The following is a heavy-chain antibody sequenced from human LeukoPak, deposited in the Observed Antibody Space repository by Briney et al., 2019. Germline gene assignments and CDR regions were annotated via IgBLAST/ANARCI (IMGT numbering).Heavy chain of an antibody. CDR1: GGSISSSSYY. CDR3: ASTYCSGGSCLLDP. V-gene: IGHV4-39*01. CDR2: IYYSGST. Sequence: PSETLSLTCTVSGGSISSSSYYWGWIRQPPGKGLEWIGSIYYSGSTYYNPSLKSRVTISVDTSKNQFSLKLGSVTAADTAVYYCASTYCSGGSCLLDPWGQGTLVTVSS. J-gene: IGHJ5*02. D-gene: IGHD2-15*01.